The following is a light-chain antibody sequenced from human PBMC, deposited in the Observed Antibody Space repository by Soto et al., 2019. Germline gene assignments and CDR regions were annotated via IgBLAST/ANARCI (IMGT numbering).Light chain of an antibody. Sequence: DIQMTQSPSSLSASVGDRITITCQASQDISKYLNWYQHKPGKAPKLLIYDASNFETGVPSRFSGSGSGTEFTFTISSLQPEDIATYYCQQYDNHPLTFGGGTKVDIK. CDR2: DAS. CDR1: QDISKY. V-gene: IGKV1-33*01. CDR3: QQYDNHPLT. J-gene: IGKJ4*01.